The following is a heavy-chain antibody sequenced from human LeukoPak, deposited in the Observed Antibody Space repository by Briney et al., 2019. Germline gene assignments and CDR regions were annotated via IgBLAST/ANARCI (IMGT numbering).Heavy chain of an antibody. CDR3: AMDRGY. V-gene: IGHV3-23*01. Sequence: AGGSLRPSCAASGFTFSTYAMTWVRQAPGKGLEWVSAISGSGDTTYYAVSVKGRFSISRDNSKNTVYLQMNSLRAEDTALYFCAMDRGYWGQGTLVTVSS. D-gene: IGHD2-2*03. CDR1: GFTFSTYA. J-gene: IGHJ4*02. CDR2: ISGSGDTT.